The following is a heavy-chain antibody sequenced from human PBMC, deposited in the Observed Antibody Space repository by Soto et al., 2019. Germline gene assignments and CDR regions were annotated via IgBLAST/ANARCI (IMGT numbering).Heavy chain of an antibody. CDR2: IYPGDSDT. CDR1: GYSFTSYW. CDR3: ARHPHHPGWWGYYYGMDV. Sequence: PGESLKISCKGSGYSFTSYWIGWVRQMPGKGLEWMGIIYPGDSDTRYSPSFQGQVTISADKSISTAYLQWSSLKASDTAMYYCARHPHHPGWWGYYYGMDVWGQGTTVTVSS. V-gene: IGHV5-51*01. J-gene: IGHJ6*02. D-gene: IGHD2-15*01.